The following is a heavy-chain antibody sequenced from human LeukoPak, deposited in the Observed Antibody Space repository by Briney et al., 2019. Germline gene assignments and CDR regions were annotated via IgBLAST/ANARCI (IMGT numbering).Heavy chain of an antibody. D-gene: IGHD2-21*01. CDR3: ARVGDGKGRNY. Sequence: SETLSLTCAVYGGSFSGYYWSWIRQPPGKGLEWIGEINHSGSTNYNPSLKSRVTISVDTSKNQFSLKLSSVTAADTVVYYCARVGDGKGRNYWGQGTLVTVSS. CDR1: GGSFSGYY. J-gene: IGHJ4*02. CDR2: INHSGST. V-gene: IGHV4-34*01.